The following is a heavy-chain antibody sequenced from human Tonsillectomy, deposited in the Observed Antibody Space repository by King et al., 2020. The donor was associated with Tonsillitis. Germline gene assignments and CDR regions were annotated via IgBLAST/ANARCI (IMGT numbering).Heavy chain of an antibody. CDR3: TRDSPLVGSFSYSMDV. V-gene: IGHV3-48*03. CDR2: IGTRGTTI. J-gene: IGHJ6*03. Sequence: VQLVESGGGLVQPGGSLRLSCAASGFNFSDYEMNWVRQAPGKGLEWVSYIGTRGTTIYYADFVKGRFTISRDNTKNSLFLQLNSLRAEDTAVYFCTRDSPLVGSFSYSMDVWGKGTTVTDSS. CDR1: GFNFSDYE. D-gene: IGHD1-26*01.